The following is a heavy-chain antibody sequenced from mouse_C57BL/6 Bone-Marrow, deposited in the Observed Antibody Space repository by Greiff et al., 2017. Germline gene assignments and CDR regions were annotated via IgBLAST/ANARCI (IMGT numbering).Heavy chain of an antibody. V-gene: IGHV5-4*03. CDR3: AEKDSNYGNGMEY. CDR2: ISDGGSYT. J-gene: IGHJ4*01. Sequence: EVMLVESVGGLVKPGGSLKFSCAASGFTFSSSAMSWVRQTPEKRLEWVATISDGGSYTYYPDNVQGRYTISRDNAKNNLYLQMSHLRSEDTAMYDCAEKDSNYGNGMEYWGQGTSVTGSA. D-gene: IGHD2-5*01. CDR1: GFTFSSSA.